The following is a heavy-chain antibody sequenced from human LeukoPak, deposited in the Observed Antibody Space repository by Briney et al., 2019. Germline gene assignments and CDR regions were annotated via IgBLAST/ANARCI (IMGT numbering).Heavy chain of an antibody. J-gene: IGHJ6*04. CDR1: GGTFSSYA. CDR2: IIPIFGTA. CDR3: ARDHPGVVVPAATPRAAYYYYGMDV. Sequence: SVKVSCKASGGTFSSYAISWVRQAPGQGLEWMGGIIPIFGTANYAQKFQGRVTITADESTSTAYMELSSLRSEDTAVYYCARDHPGVVVPAATPRAAYYYYGMDVWGKGTTVTVSS. D-gene: IGHD2-2*02. V-gene: IGHV1-69*13.